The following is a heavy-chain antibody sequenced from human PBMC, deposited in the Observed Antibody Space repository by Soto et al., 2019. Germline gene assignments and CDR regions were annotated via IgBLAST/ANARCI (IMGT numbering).Heavy chain of an antibody. V-gene: IGHV3-48*01. D-gene: IGHD3-22*01. CDR2: ISSSSSTI. J-gene: IGHJ1*01. Sequence: PGGSLRLSCAASGFTFSSYSMNWVRQAPGKGLEWVSYISSSSSTIYYADSVKGRFTISRDNAKNSLYLQMNSLRAEDTAVYYCARDGPKTYYYDSSAFFQHWGQGTLVTVS. CDR3: ARDGPKTYYYDSSAFFQH. CDR1: GFTFSSYS.